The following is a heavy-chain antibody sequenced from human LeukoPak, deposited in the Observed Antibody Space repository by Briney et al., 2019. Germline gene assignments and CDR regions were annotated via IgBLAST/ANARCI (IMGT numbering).Heavy chain of an antibody. CDR3: ARADYVWGSYRPLPFDY. CDR1: GYILTDYY. CDR2: INPNSGDT. J-gene: IGHJ4*02. V-gene: IGHV1-2*02. Sequence: ASVKVSCKASGYILTDYYMHWVRQAPGQGLEWMGWINPNSGDTNYAQKFQGRVTMTRDTSISTVYMELSRLRSDDTAVYYCARADYVWGSYRPLPFDYWGQGTLVTVSS. D-gene: IGHD3-16*02.